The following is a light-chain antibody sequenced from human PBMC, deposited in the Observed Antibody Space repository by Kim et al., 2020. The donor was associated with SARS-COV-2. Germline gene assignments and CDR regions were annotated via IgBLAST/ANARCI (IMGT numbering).Light chain of an antibody. CDR3: SAWDSSLSAWV. J-gene: IGLJ3*02. V-gene: IGLV10-54*01. Sequence: QAWLTQPPSVSKDLRQTATLTCTGNNRNVGNQGAAWLQQHQGHPPKLLSYRNNDRPSGISERLSASRSGNIASLTITGLQPDDEADYYCSAWDSSLSAWVFGGGTQLAVL. CDR1: NRNVGNQG. CDR2: RNN.